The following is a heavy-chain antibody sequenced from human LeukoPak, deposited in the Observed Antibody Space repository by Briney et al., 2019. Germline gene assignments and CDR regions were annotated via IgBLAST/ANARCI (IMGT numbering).Heavy chain of an antibody. Sequence: ASVKVSCKASGYTFTSYDINWVRQATGQGLEWMGWMNPNSGNTGYAQKFQGRVTMTRNTSISTAYMELSSLRSEDTAVYYCARAPPYSSSPGNDYWGQGTLVIVSS. CDR1: GYTFTSYD. CDR3: ARAPPYSSSPGNDY. CDR2: MNPNSGNT. D-gene: IGHD6-6*01. J-gene: IGHJ4*02. V-gene: IGHV1-8*01.